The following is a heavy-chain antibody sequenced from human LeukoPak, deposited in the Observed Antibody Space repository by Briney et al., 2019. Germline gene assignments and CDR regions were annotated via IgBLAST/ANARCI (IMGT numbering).Heavy chain of an antibody. CDR3: ARAGYYDSSGLDY. CDR1: GGSFSGYY. D-gene: IGHD3-22*01. Sequence: SETLSLTCAVYGGSFSGYYWSWIRQPPGKGLEWIGEINHSGSTNYNPSLKSRVTISVDTSKNQFSLKLSSVTAADTAVYYCARAGYYDSSGLDYWGQGTLVTVSS. V-gene: IGHV4-34*01. CDR2: INHSGST. J-gene: IGHJ4*02.